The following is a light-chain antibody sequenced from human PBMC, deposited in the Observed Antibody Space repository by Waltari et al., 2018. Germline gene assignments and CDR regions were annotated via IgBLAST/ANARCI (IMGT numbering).Light chain of an antibody. CDR2: LSY. J-gene: IGKJ4*01. CDR1: QSLLHSNGNTY. CDR3: MQTLEAPLT. V-gene: IGKV2-28*01. Sequence: DIMVTQSPLSLPVPPGEPASISCSSSQSLLHSNGNTYLEWYLQKPGQSPQLLIYLSYIRAPGVPDRFSGSGSGTDFTLKISRVEAEDVGVYYCMQTLEAPLTFGGGTKVEIK.